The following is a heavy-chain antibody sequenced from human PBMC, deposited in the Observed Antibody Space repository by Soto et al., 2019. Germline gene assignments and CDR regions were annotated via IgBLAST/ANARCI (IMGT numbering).Heavy chain of an antibody. J-gene: IGHJ5*02. CDR2: ISSSGST. CDR3: ARSGVTGIVIPSHWFEP. D-gene: IGHD2-21*02. Sequence: SETLSLTCTVSGDSIGGVGYWSWIRQFPGRGLEWIGCISSSGSTYYNPALNNRISLSLDTSQNQFSLKLLSVTAADTAIYYCARSGVTGIVIPSHWFEPWGQGTLVTVSS. CDR1: GDSIGGVGY. V-gene: IGHV4-31*03.